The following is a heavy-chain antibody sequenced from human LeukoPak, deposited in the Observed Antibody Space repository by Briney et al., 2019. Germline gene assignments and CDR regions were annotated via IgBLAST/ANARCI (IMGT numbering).Heavy chain of an antibody. Sequence: GGSLRLSCAASGLNFSSRWMNWVRQAPGQGLEWVASIREDGSEKHYVDSVKGRFTISRDNGKNSLYLQMNSLRAEDTAVYYCARDSGWWRFDFWGQGTLVTVSS. J-gene: IGHJ4*02. CDR3: ARDSGWWRFDF. D-gene: IGHD6-13*01. V-gene: IGHV3-7*03. CDR2: IREDGSEK. CDR1: GLNFSSRW.